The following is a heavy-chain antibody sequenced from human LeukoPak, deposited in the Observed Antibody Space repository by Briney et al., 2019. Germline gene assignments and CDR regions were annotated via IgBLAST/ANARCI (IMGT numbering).Heavy chain of an antibody. D-gene: IGHD1-26*01. CDR2: ISGSGGST. Sequence: GGSLRLSCAASGFTFSSYGMSWVRQAPGKGLEWVSAISGSGGSTYYADSVKGRFTISRDNSKNTLYLQMNSLRAEDTAVYYCAKDSGSYYGYYYYYMDVWGKGTTVTISS. J-gene: IGHJ6*03. V-gene: IGHV3-23*01. CDR3: AKDSGSYYGYYYYYMDV. CDR1: GFTFSSYG.